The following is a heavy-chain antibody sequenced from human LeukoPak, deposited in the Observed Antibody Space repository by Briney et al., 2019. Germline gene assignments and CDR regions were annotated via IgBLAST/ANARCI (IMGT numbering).Heavy chain of an antibody. D-gene: IGHD6-13*01. Sequence: SETLSLTCAVYGGSFSGYYWSWIRQPPGKGLEWIGEINHSGSTNYNPSLKSRVTISVDASKNQFSLKLSSVTAADTAVYYCARGFWVGYSSSWYYYYYMDVWGKGTTVTISS. CDR3: ARGFWVGYSSSWYYYYYMDV. J-gene: IGHJ6*03. CDR2: INHSGST. V-gene: IGHV4-34*01. CDR1: GGSFSGYY.